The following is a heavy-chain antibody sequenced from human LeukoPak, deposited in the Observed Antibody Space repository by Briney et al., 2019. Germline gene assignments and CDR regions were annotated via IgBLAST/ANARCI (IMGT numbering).Heavy chain of an antibody. J-gene: IGHJ4*02. CDR2: TLHSGDT. D-gene: IGHD2-15*01. Sequence: SETLSLTCTVSGGSISSHYWSWIRQPPGKGLEWLGETLHSGDTVYNPPLKSRITISVDNSKNQFSLKLTSVTAADTAVYFCTRNGDSSSVVDWGQGTLVTVSS. V-gene: IGHV4-59*11. CDR3: TRNGDSSSVVD. CDR1: GGSISSHY.